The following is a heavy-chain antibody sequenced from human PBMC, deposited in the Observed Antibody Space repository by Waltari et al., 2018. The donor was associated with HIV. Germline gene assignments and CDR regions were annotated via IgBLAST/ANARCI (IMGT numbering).Heavy chain of an antibody. J-gene: IGHJ5*01. CDR2: AIPMFGKA. CDR3: ASARETMGVDFDS. CDR1: GGAFVSHT. Sequence: QVQLVQSGAEVKKPGSSVKVSCKASGGAFVSHTFTWVRQAPGQGLEWMGRAIPMFGKANYARKVQGRVTIAADKSTTTAYMELNGLRIDDTAVYYCASARETMGVDFDSWGQGTLVTVS. D-gene: IGHD3-10*01. V-gene: IGHV1-69*02.